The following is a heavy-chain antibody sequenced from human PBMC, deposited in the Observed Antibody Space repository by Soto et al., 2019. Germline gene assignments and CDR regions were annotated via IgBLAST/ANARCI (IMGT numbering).Heavy chain of an antibody. V-gene: IGHV3-21*01. CDR1: GFTFSSYS. D-gene: IGHD1-7*01. J-gene: IGHJ5*02. CDR3: ASVTLTVTYTHTTWFDP. CDR2: ISSSSSYI. Sequence: PGGSLRLSCAASGFTFSSYSMNWVRQAPGKGLEWVSSISSSSSYIYYADSVKGRFTISRDNAKNSLYLQMNSLRAEDTAVYYCASVTLTVTYTHTTWFDPWGQGTLVTVSS.